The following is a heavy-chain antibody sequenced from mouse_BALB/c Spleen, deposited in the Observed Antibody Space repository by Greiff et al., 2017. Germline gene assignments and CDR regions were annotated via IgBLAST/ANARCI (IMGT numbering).Heavy chain of an antibody. D-gene: IGHD2-14*01. CDR3: ARWRYDGNYYAMDY. J-gene: IGHJ4*01. V-gene: IGHV1S81*02. CDR2: INPSNGRT. Sequence: VQLQQPGAELVKPGASVKLSCKASGYTFTSYWMHWVKQRPGQGLEWIGEINPSNGRTNYNEKFKSKATLTVDKSSSTAYMQLSSLTSEDSAVYYCARWRYDGNYYAMDYWGQGTSVTVSS. CDR1: GYTFTSYW.